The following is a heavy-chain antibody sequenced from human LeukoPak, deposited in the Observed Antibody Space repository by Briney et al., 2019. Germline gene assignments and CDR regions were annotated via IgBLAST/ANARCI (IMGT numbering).Heavy chain of an antibody. V-gene: IGHV3-30-3*01. Sequence: GSSLRLSCTASGFTISSYAMHWVRQAPGKGLEWVAVISYDGNNIHYADSVKGRCTISRDNSKNTLYLQMNSLRVEDTAIYYCAKGRGPPAYTFDIWGQGTMVTVSS. CDR3: AKGRGPPAYTFDI. CDR1: GFTISSYA. CDR2: ISYDGNNI. D-gene: IGHD3-10*01. J-gene: IGHJ3*02.